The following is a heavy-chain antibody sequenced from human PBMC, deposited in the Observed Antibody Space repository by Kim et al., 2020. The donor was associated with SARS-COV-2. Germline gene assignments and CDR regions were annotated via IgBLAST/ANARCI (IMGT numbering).Heavy chain of an antibody. V-gene: IGHV7-4-1*02. J-gene: IGHJ6*02. CDR1: GYTFTSYA. CDR3: ARDRDPRRYYGMDV. CDR2: INTNTGNP. Sequence: ASVKVSCKASGYTFTSYAMNWVRQAPGQGLEWMGWINTNTGNPTYAQGFTGRFVFSLDTSVSTAYLQISSLKAEDTGVYYCARDRDPRRYYGMDVWGQGTTVTVSS.